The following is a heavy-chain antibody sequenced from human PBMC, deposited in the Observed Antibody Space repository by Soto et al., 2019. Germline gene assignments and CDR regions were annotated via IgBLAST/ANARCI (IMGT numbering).Heavy chain of an antibody. V-gene: IGHV1-18*01. CDR3: AREPLERELLSLGY. CDR2: ISAYNGNT. CDR1: GYTFTSYG. D-gene: IGHD1-26*01. J-gene: IGHJ4*02. Sequence: ASVKVSCKASGYTFTSYGISWVRQAPGQGLEWMGWISAYNGNTNYAQKLQGRVTMTTDTSTSTAYMELRSLRSDDTAVYYCAREPLERELLSLGYWGQGTLVTVSS.